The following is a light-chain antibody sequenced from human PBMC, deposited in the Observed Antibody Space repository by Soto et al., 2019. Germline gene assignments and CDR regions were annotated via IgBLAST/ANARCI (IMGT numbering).Light chain of an antibody. J-gene: IGKJ4*01. Sequence: EIMMTQSPATLSLSPGERATLSCRASESVSNNLAWYQQKPGQAPRLLIFGASTRATGIPARFSGSGSGTEFTLTISSLQSEDFAVYYCQQRSNWPRLTFGGGTKVEIK. CDR3: QQRSNWPRLT. CDR2: GAS. V-gene: IGKV3-15*01. CDR1: ESVSNN.